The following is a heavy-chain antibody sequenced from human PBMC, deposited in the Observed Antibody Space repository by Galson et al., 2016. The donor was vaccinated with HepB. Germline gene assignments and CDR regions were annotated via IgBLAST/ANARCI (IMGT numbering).Heavy chain of an antibody. CDR1: GASIASSTFY. Sequence: SDTLSLTCTVSGASIASSTFYWGWIRQSPGKGLEWIGSIYFAGSTFYNPSLTSRLTISVDTSKNLFSLKLNSVTAAGTAVYYCARRGDSTFWSGPPRFDYWGQGTLVTVSS. V-gene: IGHV4-39*01. CDR2: IYFAGST. CDR3: ARRGDSTFWSGPPRFDY. D-gene: IGHD3-3*01. J-gene: IGHJ4*02.